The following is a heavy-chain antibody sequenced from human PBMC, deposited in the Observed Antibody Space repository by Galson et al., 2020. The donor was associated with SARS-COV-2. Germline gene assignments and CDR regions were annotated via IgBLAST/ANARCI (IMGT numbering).Heavy chain of an antibody. J-gene: IGHJ6*02. D-gene: IGHD3-9*01. CDR1: GGSISSGGYY. CDR2: IYYSGST. Sequence: ASETLSLTCTVSGGSISSGGYYWRWIRQHPGKGLEWIGYIYYSGSTYYKPSLKSRVTISVDTSKNQFSLKLSSVTAADTAVYYCARAQPVRYFDWLLSDYGMDVWGQGTTVTVSS. CDR3: ARAQPVRYFDWLLSDYGMDV. V-gene: IGHV4-31*03.